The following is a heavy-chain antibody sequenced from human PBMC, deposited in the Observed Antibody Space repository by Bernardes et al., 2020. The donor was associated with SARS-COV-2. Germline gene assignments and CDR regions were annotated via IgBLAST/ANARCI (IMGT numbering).Heavy chain of an antibody. Sequence: GSLRLSCAASGFTFSIHSMNWVRQAPGKGLEWISYISSSSDIIYYADSVKGRFTISRDNAKNSLYLQMNSLRDEDTAVYYCARDILFGGSAVFDPWGQGTLVTVSS. CDR2: ISSSSDII. J-gene: IGHJ5*02. CDR1: GFTFSIHS. D-gene: IGHD3-10*01. V-gene: IGHV3-48*02. CDR3: ARDILFGGSAVFDP.